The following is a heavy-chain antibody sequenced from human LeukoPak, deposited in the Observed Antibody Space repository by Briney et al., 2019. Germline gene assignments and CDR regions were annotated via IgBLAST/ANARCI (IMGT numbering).Heavy chain of an antibody. CDR2: IKSKTDGGTT. CDR1: GFTFSNAW. D-gene: IGHD2-15*01. CDR3: TTRVGAHFYMDV. J-gene: IGHJ6*03. V-gene: IGHV3-15*01. Sequence: PGGSLRLSCAASGFTFSNAWMSWVRQAPGKGLEWVGRIKSKTDGGTTDYAAPVKGRFTISRDDSKNTLYLQMNSLKTEDTAVYYCTTRVGAHFYMDVWGKGTTVTVSS.